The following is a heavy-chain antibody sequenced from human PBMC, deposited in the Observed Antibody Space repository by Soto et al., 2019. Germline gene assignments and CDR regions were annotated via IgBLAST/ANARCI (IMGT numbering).Heavy chain of an antibody. V-gene: IGHV3-33*01. CDR1: GFTFSSYG. CDR2: IWYDGSNK. J-gene: IGHJ6*02. D-gene: IGHD3-10*01. Sequence: AGGSLRLSCAASGFTFSSYGMHWVRQAPGKGLEWVAVIWYDGSNKYYADSVKGRFTISRDNSKNTLYLQMNSLRAEDTAVYYCARDPRSGYYYYYGMDVWGQGTTVTVSS. CDR3: ARDPRSGYYYYYGMDV.